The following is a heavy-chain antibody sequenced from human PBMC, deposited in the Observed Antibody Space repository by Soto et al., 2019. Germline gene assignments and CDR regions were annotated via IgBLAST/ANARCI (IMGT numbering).Heavy chain of an antibody. Sequence: GGSLRLSCAASGFTFSSYAMSWVRQAPGNGLEWVSAISGSGGSTYYADSVKGRFTISRDNSKNTLYLQMNSLRAEDTAVYYCARTYYDFWSGYDAFDIWGQGTMVTVSS. D-gene: IGHD3-3*01. CDR3: ARTYYDFWSGYDAFDI. V-gene: IGHV3-23*01. CDR2: ISGSGGST. CDR1: GFTFSSYA. J-gene: IGHJ3*02.